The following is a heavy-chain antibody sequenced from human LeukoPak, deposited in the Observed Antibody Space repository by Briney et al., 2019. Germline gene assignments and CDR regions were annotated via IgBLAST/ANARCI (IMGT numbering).Heavy chain of an antibody. CDR3: ARDGSGSYRHYYGMDV. Sequence: GGSLRLSCAASGFTFNSYWMSWVRQAPGKGLEWVANIKQDGSGEYYVDSVKGRFTISRDNAKNSLYLQMNSLRAEDTAVYYCARDGSGSYRHYYGMDVWGQGTTVTVSS. V-gene: IGHV3-7*01. J-gene: IGHJ6*02. CDR1: GFTFNSYW. CDR2: IKQDGSGE. D-gene: IGHD3-10*01.